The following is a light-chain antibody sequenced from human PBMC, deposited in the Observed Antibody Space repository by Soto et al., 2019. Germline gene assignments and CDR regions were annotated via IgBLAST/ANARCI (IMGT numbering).Light chain of an antibody. Sequence: QSALTQPASVSGSPGQSITISCTGTTSDVGAYNYVSWYQHHPGKAPKLLIFEVSSRPSGISYRFFGSKSGNTASLTISGLQAEDEADYYCSSYSSNSFYVFGSGTKLTVL. CDR3: SSYSSNSFYV. V-gene: IGLV2-14*01. J-gene: IGLJ1*01. CDR2: EVS. CDR1: TSDVGAYNY.